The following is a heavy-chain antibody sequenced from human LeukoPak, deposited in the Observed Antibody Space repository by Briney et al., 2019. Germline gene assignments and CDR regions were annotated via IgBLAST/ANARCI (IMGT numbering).Heavy chain of an antibody. V-gene: IGHV4-61*02. CDR2: IYTSGST. CDR3: VRDLTSPRYSSAWGFDP. D-gene: IGHD6-19*01. Sequence: SETLSLTCTVSGGSIRRGSYYGSWIRQPAGKGLEWIGRIYTSGSTNYNPSLKSRVTMSVDTSKNQFSLKLSSVTAADTAVYYCVRDLTSPRYSSAWGFDPWGQGTLVTVSS. J-gene: IGHJ5*02. CDR1: GGSIRRGSYY.